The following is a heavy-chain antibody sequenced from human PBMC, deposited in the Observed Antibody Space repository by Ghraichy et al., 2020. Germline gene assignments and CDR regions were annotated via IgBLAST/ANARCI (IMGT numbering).Heavy chain of an antibody. CDR2: ISAYNGNT. Sequence: ASVKVSCKASGYTFTSYGISWVRQAPGQGLEWMGWISAYNGNTNYAQKLQGRVTMTTDTSTSTAYMELRSLRSDDTAVYYCARDYDFWSGYPDACDIWGQGTMVTVSS. J-gene: IGHJ3*02. CDR1: GYTFTSYG. CDR3: ARDYDFWSGYPDACDI. V-gene: IGHV1-18*04. D-gene: IGHD3-3*01.